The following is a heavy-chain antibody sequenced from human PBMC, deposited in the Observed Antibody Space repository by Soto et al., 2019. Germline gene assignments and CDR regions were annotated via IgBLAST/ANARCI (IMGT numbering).Heavy chain of an antibody. J-gene: IGHJ3*02. Sequence: PSETLSLTCTVSGGSISSYYWSWIRQPPGKGLEWIGYIYYSGSTNYNPSLKSRVTISVDTSKNQFSLKLSSVTAADTAVYYCATDINMIVARGGRAFDIWGQGTMVTVSS. CDR2: IYYSGST. D-gene: IGHD3-22*01. V-gene: IGHV4-59*01. CDR1: GGSISSYY. CDR3: ATDINMIVARGGRAFDI.